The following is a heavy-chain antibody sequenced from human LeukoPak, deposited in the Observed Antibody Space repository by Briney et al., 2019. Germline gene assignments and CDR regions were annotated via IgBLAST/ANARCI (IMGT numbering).Heavy chain of an antibody. CDR2: ISSSGSTI. Sequence: GGSLRLSCAASGFTFSDYYMSWIRQAPGKGLEWVSYISSSGSTIYYADSVKGRFTISRDNAKNSLYLQMNSLRAEDTAVYYCARDRGVRGVIIDHDAFDIWGQGTMVTVSS. J-gene: IGHJ3*02. V-gene: IGHV3-11*01. D-gene: IGHD3-10*01. CDR3: ARDRGVRGVIIDHDAFDI. CDR1: GFTFSDYY.